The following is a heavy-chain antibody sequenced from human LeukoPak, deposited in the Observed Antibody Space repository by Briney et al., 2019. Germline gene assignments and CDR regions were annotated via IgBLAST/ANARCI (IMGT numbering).Heavy chain of an antibody. CDR2: IQQEGSEK. J-gene: IGHJ4*02. CDR3: ARRMWVSGYSFDN. Sequence: RGSLRLSCAASGFTFSNYWMTWVRQAPGKGLEWVANIQQEGSEKDYVDSAKGRFTISRDNAKNSLYLQMNSLRAEDTAVYYCARRMWVSGYSFDNWGQGTLVTVSS. CDR1: GFTFSNYW. V-gene: IGHV3-7*01. D-gene: IGHD3-22*01.